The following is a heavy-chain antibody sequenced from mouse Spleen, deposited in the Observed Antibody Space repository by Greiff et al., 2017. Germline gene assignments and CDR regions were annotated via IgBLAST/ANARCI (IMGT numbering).Heavy chain of an antibody. CDR1: GYTFTSYW. Sequence: VQLQQPGAELVMPGASVKLSCKASGYTFTSYWMHWVKQRPGQGLEWIGEIDPSDSYTNYNQKFKGKATLTVDKSSSTAYMQLSSLTSEDSAVYYCAVYYGSSPPFAYRGQGTLVTVSA. D-gene: IGHD1-1*01. J-gene: IGHJ3*01. V-gene: IGHV1-69*01. CDR3: AVYYGSSPPFAY. CDR2: IDPSDSYT.